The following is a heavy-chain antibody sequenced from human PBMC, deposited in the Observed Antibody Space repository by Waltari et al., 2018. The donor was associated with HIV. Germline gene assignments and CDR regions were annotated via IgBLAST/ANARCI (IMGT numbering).Heavy chain of an antibody. J-gene: IGHJ4*02. CDR1: GFSFGYFV. V-gene: IGHV3-49*03. CDR3: TRSSKLDY. D-gene: IGHD4-4*01. CDR2: IRSRTYGGAT. Sequence: EVQLVEFGGGLVQPGRSMRLSCIGFGFSFGYFVISWFRQAPGKGLEWVGLIRSRTYGGATEYAASGKGRFTISRDDLKSVAYLQMNSLKTEDTAVYYCTRSSKLDYWGQGTLVTVSS.